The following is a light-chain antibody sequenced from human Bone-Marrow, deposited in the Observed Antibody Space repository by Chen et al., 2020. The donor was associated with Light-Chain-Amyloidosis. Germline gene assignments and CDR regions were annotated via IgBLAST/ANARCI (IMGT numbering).Light chain of an antibody. CDR1: QNIGTY. V-gene: IGKV1-39*01. J-gene: IGKJ1*01. Sequence: DIRLTQSPSSLSASVGNRVTITCRASQNIGTYLNWYQQESGRAPKLLLSGAYNRQSGVPTRFGGTGSGTDFTLIITSLQPEDFATCYCQQSRTFRTFGQGTKVEFK. CDR2: GAY. CDR3: QQSRTFRT.